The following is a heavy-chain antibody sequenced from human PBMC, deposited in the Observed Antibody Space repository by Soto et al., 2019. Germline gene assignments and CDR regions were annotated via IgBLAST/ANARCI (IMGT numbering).Heavy chain of an antibody. Sequence: QVQLVQSGAEVKKPGSSVKVSCKASGGTFSSYTISWVRQAPGQGLEWMGRIIPILGIANYAQKFQGRVTITADKSTSTAYMELSSLRSEDTAVYYCARGGSSWYATYFDYWGQGTLVTVSS. J-gene: IGHJ4*02. CDR1: GGTFSSYT. D-gene: IGHD6-13*01. CDR2: IIPILGIA. V-gene: IGHV1-69*02. CDR3: ARGGSSWYATYFDY.